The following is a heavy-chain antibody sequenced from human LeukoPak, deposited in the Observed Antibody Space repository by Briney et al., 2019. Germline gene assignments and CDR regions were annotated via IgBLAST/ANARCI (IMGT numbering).Heavy chain of an antibody. V-gene: IGHV4-59*01. CDR2: IYYSGST. Sequence: SETLSLTCTVSGGSISSYYWSWIRQPPGKGLEWIGYIYYSGSTNYNPSLKSRVTISVDTSKNQFSLKLSSVTAADTAVYYCARDTRYSSGWYTHDAFDIWGQGTMVTVSS. D-gene: IGHD6-19*01. CDR1: GGSISSYY. J-gene: IGHJ3*02. CDR3: ARDTRYSSGWYTHDAFDI.